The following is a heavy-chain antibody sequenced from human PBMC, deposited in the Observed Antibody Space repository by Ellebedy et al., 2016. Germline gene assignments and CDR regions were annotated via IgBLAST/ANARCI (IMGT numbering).Heavy chain of an antibody. D-gene: IGHD3-22*01. Sequence: SETLSLXXAVYGGSFSGYYWSWIRQPPGKGLEWIGEINHSGSTNYNPSLKSRVTISVDTSKNQFSLKLSSVTAADTAVYYCARSRGYYYDSSGYPYYYYYGMDVWGQGTTVTVSS. J-gene: IGHJ6*02. CDR3: ARSRGYYYDSSGYPYYYYYGMDV. CDR1: GGSFSGYY. V-gene: IGHV4-34*01. CDR2: INHSGST.